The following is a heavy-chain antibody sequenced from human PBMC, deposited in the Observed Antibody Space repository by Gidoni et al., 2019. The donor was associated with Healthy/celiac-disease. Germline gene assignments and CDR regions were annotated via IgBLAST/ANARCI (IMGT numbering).Heavy chain of an antibody. CDR3: ARGPSRSGVVVFDY. CDR2: ISSSSSTI. CDR1: GFTFSSYS. D-gene: IGHD2-15*01. V-gene: IGHV3-48*01. J-gene: IGHJ4*02. Sequence: EVQLVASGGGLVQPGGSLRLSCAASGFTFSSYSMNWVRQAPGKGLEWVSYISSSSSTIYYADSVKGRFTISRDNAKNSRYLQINSLRAEDTAVYYCARGPSRSGVVVFDYWGQGTLVTVSS.